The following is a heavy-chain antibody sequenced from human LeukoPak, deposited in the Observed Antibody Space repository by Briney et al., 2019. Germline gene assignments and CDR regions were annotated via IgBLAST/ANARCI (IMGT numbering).Heavy chain of an antibody. D-gene: IGHD4-17*01. Sequence: PGGSLRLFCAASRFTFSIYAMNWVRQAPGKGPEWVSGISSSGVNTYYADSVKGRFTISRDNSKNTLYLQMNSLRVEDTAIYYCTKDDYGEIWFDPWGQGTGHTVPS. CDR1: RFTFSIYA. J-gene: IGHJ5*02. CDR3: TKDDYGEIWFDP. CDR2: ISSSGVNT. V-gene: IGHV3-23*01.